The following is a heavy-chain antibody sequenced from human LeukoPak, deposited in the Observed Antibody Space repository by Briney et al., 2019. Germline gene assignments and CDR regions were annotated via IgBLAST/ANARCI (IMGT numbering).Heavy chain of an antibody. CDR2: INPSGGST. D-gene: IGHD5-12*01. Sequence: ASVKVSCKASGYTFTSYYMHWVRQAPGQGLEWMGIINPSGGSTSYAQKFQGRVTTTRDTSTSTVYMELSSLRSEDTAVYCCARTRRDGYNYGGIDYYFDYWGQGTLVTVSS. CDR3: ARTRRDGYNYGGIDYYFDY. J-gene: IGHJ4*02. CDR1: GYTFTSYY. V-gene: IGHV1-46*01.